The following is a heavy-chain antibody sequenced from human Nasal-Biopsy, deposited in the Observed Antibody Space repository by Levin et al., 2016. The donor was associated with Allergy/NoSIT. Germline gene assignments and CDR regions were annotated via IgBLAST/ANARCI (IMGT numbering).Heavy chain of an antibody. CDR3: ASTYGDHYYYDYYHMDV. Sequence: SETLSLTCTVSGASISSGSYYWTWVRQPAGRGLEWIGRVFLDGKTNYNPSLKSRISMSRDTSKNQFSLYLNSVTAADAAVYYCASTYGDHYYYDYYHMDVWGQGTTVTVSS. CDR2: VFLDGKT. D-gene: IGHD4-17*01. J-gene: IGHJ6*02. V-gene: IGHV4-61*02. CDR1: GASISSGSYY.